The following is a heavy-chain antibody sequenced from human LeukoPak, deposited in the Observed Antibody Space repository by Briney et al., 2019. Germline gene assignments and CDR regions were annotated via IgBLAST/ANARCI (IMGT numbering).Heavy chain of an antibody. CDR3: ARQVPGCSGGSCYSGWFDP. D-gene: IGHD2-15*01. Sequence: GESLKISCKGSGYSFTSYWIGWVRQMPGKGLEWVGIIYPGDSDTRYSPSFQGQVTMSADKPISTAYLQWSSLKASDTAMYYCARQVPGCSGGSCYSGWFDPWGQGTLVTVSS. CDR1: GYSFTSYW. V-gene: IGHV5-51*01. J-gene: IGHJ5*02. CDR2: IYPGDSDT.